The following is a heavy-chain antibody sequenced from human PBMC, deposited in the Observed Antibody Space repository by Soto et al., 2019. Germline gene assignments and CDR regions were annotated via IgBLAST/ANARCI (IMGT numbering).Heavy chain of an antibody. Sequence: PGGSLRLSCAASGFTSSSYGMHWVRQAPGKGLEWVAVIWYDGSNKYYADSVKGRFTISRDNSKNTLYLQMSSLRAEDTAVYYCARGNYDSSGFPDYWGQGTLVTVSS. CDR3: ARGNYDSSGFPDY. D-gene: IGHD3-22*01. V-gene: IGHV3-33*01. J-gene: IGHJ4*02. CDR1: GFTSSSYG. CDR2: IWYDGSNK.